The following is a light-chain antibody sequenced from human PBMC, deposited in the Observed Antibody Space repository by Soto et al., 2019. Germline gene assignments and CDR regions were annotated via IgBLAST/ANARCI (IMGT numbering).Light chain of an antibody. CDR3: AAWDDIWNGYV. CDR2: SNY. J-gene: IGLJ1*01. Sequence: QSVLTQPPSASGTPGQRVTISCSGSSSNIESNTVTWYQQLPGTAPKLVIYSNYDRPSGVPDRFSGSTSGTSASLVIRGLQPEDEADYYCAAWDDIWNGYVFGGGTKVTVL. CDR1: SSNIESNT. V-gene: IGLV1-44*01.